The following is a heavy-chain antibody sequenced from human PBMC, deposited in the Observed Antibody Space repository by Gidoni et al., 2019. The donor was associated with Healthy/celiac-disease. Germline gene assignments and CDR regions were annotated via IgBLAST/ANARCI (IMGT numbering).Heavy chain of an antibody. CDR3: ARDHWAGYFDWLAQDNYYYYMDV. CDR1: GFTFRSYG. V-gene: IGHV3-33*01. D-gene: IGHD3-9*01. CDR2: IWYDGSNK. Sequence: QVQLVESGGGVVQPGRSLRLSCAASGFTFRSYGMPWVRQAPGKGLEWVAVIWYDGSNKYYADSVKGRFTISRDNSKNTLYLQMNSLRAEDTAVYYCARDHWAGYFDWLAQDNYYYYMDVWGKGTTVTVSS. J-gene: IGHJ6*03.